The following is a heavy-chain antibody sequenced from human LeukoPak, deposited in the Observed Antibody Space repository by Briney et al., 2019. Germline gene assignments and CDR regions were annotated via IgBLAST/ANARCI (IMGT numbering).Heavy chain of an antibody. D-gene: IGHD2-2*01. V-gene: IGHV3-23*01. J-gene: IGHJ5*02. CDR3: VKEPALMPSGDWFDP. CDR2: VTHNANHA. Sequence: PGGSLRLSCVASGFAFGRHAMSWARQAPGKGLEWVSGVTHNANHAYYADSVRGRFTISRDNSKDTLFLQMNGLRDEDTAIYYCVKEPALMPSGDWFDPWGQGTLVTVSS. CDR1: GFAFGRHA.